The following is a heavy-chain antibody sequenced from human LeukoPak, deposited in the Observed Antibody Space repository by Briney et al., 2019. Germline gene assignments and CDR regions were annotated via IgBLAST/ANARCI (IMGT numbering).Heavy chain of an antibody. CDR3: VNGESFYGDYGFDY. D-gene: IGHD4-17*01. CDR2: IYSGGST. CDR1: GFTVSSNY. Sequence: GGSLRLSCAASGFTVSSNYMSWVRQAPGKGLEGVSVIYSGGSTYYADSVQGRFTISRDNSKNTLYLQMNSLRAEDTAVFYCVNGESFYGDYGFDYWGQGTLVTVSS. J-gene: IGHJ4*02. V-gene: IGHV3-66*01.